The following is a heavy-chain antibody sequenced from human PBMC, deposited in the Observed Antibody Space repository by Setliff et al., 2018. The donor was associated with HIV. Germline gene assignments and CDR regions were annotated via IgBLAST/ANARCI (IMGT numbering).Heavy chain of an antibody. CDR1: GFTVSSNY. D-gene: IGHD3-22*01. Sequence: GGSLRLSCAASGFTVSSNYMSWVRQAPGKGLEWVSVIYSGGSTYYAASVKGRFTISRDNSKNTLYLQMNSLRAEDTAVYYCARDSLLIVSSGIRGYFDYWGQGTLVTVSS. V-gene: IGHV3-66*02. CDR3: ARDSLLIVSSGIRGYFDY. J-gene: IGHJ4*02. CDR2: IYSGGST.